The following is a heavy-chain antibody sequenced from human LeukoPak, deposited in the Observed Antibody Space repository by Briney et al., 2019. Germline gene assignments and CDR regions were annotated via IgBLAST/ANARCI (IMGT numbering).Heavy chain of an antibody. CDR2: IYYSGST. V-gene: IGHV4-39*01. CDR3: ARAPGDLRYFDY. Sequence: SETLSLTCTVSGGSISSSSYYWGWIRQPPGKGLEWIGSIYYSGSTYYNPSLKSRVTISVDTSKNQFSLKLSSVTAADTAVYYCARAPGDLRYFDYWGQGTLVTVSS. J-gene: IGHJ4*02. CDR1: GGSISSSSYY. D-gene: IGHD1-26*01.